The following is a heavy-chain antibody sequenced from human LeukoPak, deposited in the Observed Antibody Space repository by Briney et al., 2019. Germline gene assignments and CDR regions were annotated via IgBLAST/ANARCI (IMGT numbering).Heavy chain of an antibody. CDR1: GFTSTNYI. V-gene: IGHV3-23*01. Sequence: GGSLRLSCAASGFTSTNYIMRWVRQPPGRGLEWVATITSDGATYYPDSVKGRFTISRDNSKNTVYLQMSSLRAEDTAIYSCARGFRYFDYWGQGTLVTVSS. CDR2: ITSDGAT. CDR3: ARGFRYFDY. D-gene: IGHD2/OR15-2a*01. J-gene: IGHJ4*02.